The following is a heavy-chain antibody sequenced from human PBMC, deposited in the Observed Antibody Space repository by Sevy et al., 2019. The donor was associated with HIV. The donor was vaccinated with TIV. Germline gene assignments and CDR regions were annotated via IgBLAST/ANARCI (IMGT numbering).Heavy chain of an antibody. Sequence: ASVKVSCKASGYTFTGYYMHWVRQAPGQGLEWMGRINPNSGGTNYAQKFQGRVTMTRDTSFSTAYMELSRLRSDDTAVYYCASARTTYYYGMDVWGQGTTVTVSS. CDR2: INPNSGGT. J-gene: IGHJ6*02. CDR1: GYTFTGYY. CDR3: ASARTTYYYGMDV. V-gene: IGHV1-2*06.